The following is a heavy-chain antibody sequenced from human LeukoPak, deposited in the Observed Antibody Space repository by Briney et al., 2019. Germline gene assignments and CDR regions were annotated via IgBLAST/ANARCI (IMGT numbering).Heavy chain of an antibody. D-gene: IGHD3-3*01. CDR2: ISGSGGST. J-gene: IGHJ4*02. V-gene: IGHV3-23*01. Sequence: GGSLRLSCAASGFTFSSYAMSWVRQAPGKGLEWVSAISGSGGSTYYADSVKGRFTISRDNSKNTLYLQMNSLRAEDTAVYYCAKGYDFWSGSYYFDYWGQGTLVTVSS. CDR3: AKGYDFWSGSYYFDY. CDR1: GFTFSSYA.